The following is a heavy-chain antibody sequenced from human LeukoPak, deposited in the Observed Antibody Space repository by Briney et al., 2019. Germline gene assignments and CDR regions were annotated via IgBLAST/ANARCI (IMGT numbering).Heavy chain of an antibody. V-gene: IGHV1-69*04. D-gene: IGHD4-23*01. CDR3: ARHYGGLDDY. CDR1: GDTFSSYG. Sequence: SVKVSCKTSGDTFSSYGISWVRQAPGQGPEWMGRIIPIVGSTNYAEKLQGRVTITADKSTSTVYMELSSLRSEDTAVYYCARHYGGLDDYWGQGTLIIVSS. J-gene: IGHJ4*02. CDR2: IIPIVGST.